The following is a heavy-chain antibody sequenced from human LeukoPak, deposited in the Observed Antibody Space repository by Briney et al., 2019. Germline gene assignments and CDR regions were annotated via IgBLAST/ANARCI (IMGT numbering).Heavy chain of an antibody. Sequence: PSETLSLTCAVSGRSISSNNWWSWVRQPPGKGLEWIGEIHHTGSTNYNPSLKSRVIISVDTSKNQFSLNLSSVTAADTAVYYCARGFSVDPWGQGTLVTVSS. CDR1: GRSISSNNW. V-gene: IGHV4-4*02. CDR2: IHHTGST. J-gene: IGHJ5*02. CDR3: ARGFSVDP.